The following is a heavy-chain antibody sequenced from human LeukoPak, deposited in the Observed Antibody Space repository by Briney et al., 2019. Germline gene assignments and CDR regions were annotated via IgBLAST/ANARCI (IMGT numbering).Heavy chain of an antibody. J-gene: IGHJ4*02. CDR1: GYTFTSYG. CDR2: ISAYNGNT. CDR3: ARDLRGSYYGIFDY. V-gene: IGHV1-18*01. Sequence: ASVKVSCKASGYTFTSYGISWVRQAPGQGLEWMGWISAYNGNTNYAQKLQGRVTMTTDTSTSTAYMELRSLRSDDTAVYYCARDLRGSYYGIFDYWGQGTLVTVSS. D-gene: IGHD1-26*01.